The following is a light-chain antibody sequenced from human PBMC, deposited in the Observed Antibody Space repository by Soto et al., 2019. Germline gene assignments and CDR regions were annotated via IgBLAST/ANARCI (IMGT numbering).Light chain of an antibody. V-gene: IGLV2-14*01. J-gene: IGLJ1*01. Sequence: QSARTQPASVSGSPGQWITISCTGSSNDIGTYEYVSWHQHHPGRAPKLIIFGVNDRPSGISDRFSGSKSGNTASLTIFGLQLEDEAVYYCSSYTTGSTLPWVFGTGTKVTVL. CDR3: SSYTTGSTLPWV. CDR1: SNDIGTYEY. CDR2: GVN.